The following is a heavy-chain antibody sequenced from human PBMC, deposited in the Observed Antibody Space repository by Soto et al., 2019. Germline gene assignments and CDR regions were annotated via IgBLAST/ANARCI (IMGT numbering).Heavy chain of an antibody. CDR1: GLSLSSGGVG. D-gene: IGHD3-3*01. V-gene: IGHV2-5*02. CDR2: IYGDDEK. Sequence: QITLTESGPTLVKPTQTLTLTCTVSGLSLSSGGVGVAWIRQPPGKALELLALIYGDDEKRYSPSLKTRLTITRDTCKRQVVLTSSNVVPVDTARYYCTLMEWCLFRESDRPGHWGQVTLVTVSS. J-gene: IGHJ4*02. CDR3: TLMEWCLFRESDRPGH.